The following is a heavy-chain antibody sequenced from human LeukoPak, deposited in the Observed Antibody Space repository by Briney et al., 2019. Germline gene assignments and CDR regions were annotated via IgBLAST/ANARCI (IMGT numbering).Heavy chain of an antibody. J-gene: IGHJ4*02. CDR1: GYTFTGYY. Sequence: ASVKVSCKASGYTFTGYYMHWVRQAPGQGLEWMGWINPNSSGTNYAQKFQGRVTVTRDTSISTAYLELSRLRSDDTAVYYCATGGSSFWTRFDYWGQGTLVTVSS. V-gene: IGHV1-2*02. CDR3: ATGGSSFWTRFDY. CDR2: INPNSSGT. D-gene: IGHD6-13*01.